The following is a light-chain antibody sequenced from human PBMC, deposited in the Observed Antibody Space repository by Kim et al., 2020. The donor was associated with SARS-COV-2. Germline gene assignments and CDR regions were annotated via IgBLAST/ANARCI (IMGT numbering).Light chain of an antibody. V-gene: IGLV3-1*01. CDR1: KLGDKY. CDR3: QAWDSSTEV. J-gene: IGLJ3*02. Sequence: SYELTQPPSVSVSPGQTASITCSGDKLGDKYACWYQQKPGQSPVLVIYQDSKRPSGIPERFSGSNSGNTATLTISGTQAMDEADYYCQAWDSSTEVFGGGTK. CDR2: QDS.